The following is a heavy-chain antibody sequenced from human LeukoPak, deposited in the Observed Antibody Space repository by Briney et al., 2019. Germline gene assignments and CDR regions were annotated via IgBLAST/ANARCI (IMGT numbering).Heavy chain of an antibody. Sequence: GASVKVSCKTSGYTFTGYYIHWVRQAPGQGFEWMGWINPNSGGTSYAQEFQGRVTMTRDTSITTAYMEMSRLRSDDTAVYYCGRGINVGWEQPVGSVDYWGQGTLVTVSS. V-gene: IGHV1-2*02. CDR1: GYTFTGYY. D-gene: IGHD6-6*01. CDR3: GRGINVGWEQPVGSVDY. CDR2: INPNSGGT. J-gene: IGHJ4*02.